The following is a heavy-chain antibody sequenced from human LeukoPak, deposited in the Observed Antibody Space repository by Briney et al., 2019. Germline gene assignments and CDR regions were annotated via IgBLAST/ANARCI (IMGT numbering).Heavy chain of an antibody. D-gene: IGHD3-10*01. V-gene: IGHV3-23*01. J-gene: IGHJ4*02. Sequence: PGGSLRLSCAASGFTFSNYAMSWVRQAPGKGLEWVSAISGSGGSTYYADSVKGRFTISRDNSRNTLYLQMNSLRAEDTAVYYCTRVPLYGSGSYYFDYWGQGTLVTVSS. CDR3: TRVPLYGSGSYYFDY. CDR2: ISGSGGST. CDR1: GFTFSNYA.